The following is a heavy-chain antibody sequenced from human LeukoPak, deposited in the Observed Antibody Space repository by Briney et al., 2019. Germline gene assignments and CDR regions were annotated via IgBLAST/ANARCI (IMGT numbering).Heavy chain of an antibody. CDR2: INPSGGST. D-gene: IGHD3-10*01. CDR1: GYTFTSYY. V-gene: IGHV1-46*01. CDR3: ARVAFSGITPID. J-gene: IGHJ4*02. Sequence: ASVKVSCKASGYTFTSYYMHWVRQAPGQGLEGMGIINPSGGSTSYAQKFQGRVTMTRDTSTSTVYMELSSLRSEDTAVYYCARVAFSGITPIDWGQGTLVTVSS.